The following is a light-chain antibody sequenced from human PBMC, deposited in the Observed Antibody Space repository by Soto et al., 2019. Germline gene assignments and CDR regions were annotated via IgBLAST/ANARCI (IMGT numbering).Light chain of an antibody. CDR3: QQYGTLIT. Sequence: EIVLTQSPGTLSLSPGERATLSCRASQSLGNTYLAWYQRKPGQAPRLLIYDASSRATDIPDRFSGSGAGPDFPLTISRLEPEDSALYYCQQYGTLITFGQGTRLEIK. J-gene: IGKJ5*01. CDR1: QSLGNTY. V-gene: IGKV3-20*01. CDR2: DAS.